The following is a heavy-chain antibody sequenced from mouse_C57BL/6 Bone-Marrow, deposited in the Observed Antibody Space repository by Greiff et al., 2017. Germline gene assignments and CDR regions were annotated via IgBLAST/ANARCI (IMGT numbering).Heavy chain of an antibody. V-gene: IGHV1-62-2*01. J-gene: IGHJ1*03. CDR1: GYTFTEYT. Sequence: QVQLKESGAELVKPGASVKLSCKASGYTFTEYTIHWVKQRSGQGLEWIGWFYPGSGSIKYNEKFKDKATLTADKSSSTVYMELSRLTSEDSAVYFCARHEESLLLRYWYFDVWGTGTTVTVSS. D-gene: IGHD1-1*01. CDR2: FYPGSGSI. CDR3: ARHEESLLLRYWYFDV.